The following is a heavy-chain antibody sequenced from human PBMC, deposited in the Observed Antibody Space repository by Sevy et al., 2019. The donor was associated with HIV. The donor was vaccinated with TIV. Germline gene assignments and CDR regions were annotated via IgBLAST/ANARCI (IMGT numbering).Heavy chain of an antibody. J-gene: IGHJ6*03. CDR3: AMVANYDSSGYSQVAGYYYYMDV. D-gene: IGHD3-22*01. Sequence: ASVKVSCKASGYTFTSYDINWVRQAPGQGLEWMGWISAYNGNTNYAQKLQGRVTMTTETSTRTAYMELRSLRSDDTAVYYCAMVANYDSSGYSQVAGYYYYMDVWGKGTTVTVSS. CDR2: ISAYNGNT. CDR1: GYTFTSYD. V-gene: IGHV1-18*01.